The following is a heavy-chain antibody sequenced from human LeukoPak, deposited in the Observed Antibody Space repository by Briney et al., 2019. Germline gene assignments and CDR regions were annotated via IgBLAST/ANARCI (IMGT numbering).Heavy chain of an antibody. Sequence: GRSLRLSCAASGFTFSNYGMHWVRQAPGKGLEWVAVIWYDGSNKYYADSVKGRFTISRDNSKNTLYLQMNSLRAEDTAVYYCASEPPSRDGYNMFHYWGQGTLVTVSS. D-gene: IGHD5-24*01. V-gene: IGHV3-33*01. CDR2: IWYDGSNK. CDR3: ASEPPSRDGYNMFHY. J-gene: IGHJ4*02. CDR1: GFTFSNYG.